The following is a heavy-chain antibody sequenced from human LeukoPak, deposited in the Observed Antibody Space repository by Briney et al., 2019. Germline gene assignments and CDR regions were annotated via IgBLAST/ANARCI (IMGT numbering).Heavy chain of an antibody. V-gene: IGHV1-18*01. CDR1: GYTFTSYG. CDR3: ASSWFGELLGIV. CDR2: ISAYNGNT. Sequence: ASVKVSCKASGYTFTSYGISWVRQAPGQGLEWMGWISAYNGNTNYAQKLQGRVTMTTDTSTSTVYMELRSLRSDDTAVYYCASSWFGELLGIVWGQGTLVTVSS. D-gene: IGHD3-10*01. J-gene: IGHJ4*02.